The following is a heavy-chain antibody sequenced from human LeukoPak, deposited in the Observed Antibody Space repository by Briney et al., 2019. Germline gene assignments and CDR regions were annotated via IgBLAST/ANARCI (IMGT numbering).Heavy chain of an antibody. D-gene: IGHD6-19*01. CDR1: GGSISNRNYY. CDR3: ARGTLRYSSGWYDY. CDR2: INHSGST. V-gene: IGHV4-39*07. Sequence: SETLSLTCTVSGGSISNRNYYWSWIRQPPGKGLEWIGEINHSGSTNYNPSLKSRVTISVDTSKNQFSLKLSSVTAADTAVYYCARGTLRYSSGWYDYWGQGTLVTVSS. J-gene: IGHJ4*02.